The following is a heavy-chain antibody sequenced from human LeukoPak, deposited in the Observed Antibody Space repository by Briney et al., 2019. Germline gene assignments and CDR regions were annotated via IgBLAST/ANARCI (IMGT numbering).Heavy chain of an antibody. CDR1: GFTFSSYA. CDR2: ISYDGSNK. J-gene: IGHJ4*02. D-gene: IGHD5-24*01. V-gene: IGHV3-30-3*01. CDR3: ARDTEEDGYNAAPFCDY. Sequence: GGSLRLSCAASGFTFSSYAMHWVRQAPGKGLEWVAVISYDGSNKYYADSVKGRFTISRDNAKNTLYLQMNSLRAEDTAVYYCARDTEEDGYNAAPFCDYWGQGTLVTVSS.